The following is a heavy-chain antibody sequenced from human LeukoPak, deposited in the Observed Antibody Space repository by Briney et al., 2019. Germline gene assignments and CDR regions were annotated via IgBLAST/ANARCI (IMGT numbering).Heavy chain of an antibody. V-gene: IGHV3-7*01. CDR3: ARGYSSGWYGFVYYYYMDV. CDR2: IKQDGSEK. CDR1: GFTFSSYW. D-gene: IGHD6-19*01. J-gene: IGHJ6*03. Sequence: GGSLRLSCAASGFTFSSYWMSWVRQAPGKGLEWVANIKQDGSEKYYVDSVKGRFTISRDNAKNSLYLQMNSLRAEDTAVYYCARGYSSGWYGFVYYYYMDVWGKGTTVTVSS.